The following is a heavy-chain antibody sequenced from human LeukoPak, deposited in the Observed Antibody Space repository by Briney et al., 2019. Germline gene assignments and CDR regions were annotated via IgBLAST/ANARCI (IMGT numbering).Heavy chain of an antibody. Sequence: GGSLRLSCAASGFTFSSYGMHWVRQAPGKGLEWVAFIRYDGSNKYYADSVKGRFTISRDNSKNTLYLQMNSLRAEDTAVYYCAKDDRTGTDAFDIWGQGTMVTVSS. V-gene: IGHV3-30*02. D-gene: IGHD4-11*01. CDR3: AKDDRTGTDAFDI. CDR2: IRYDGSNK. J-gene: IGHJ3*02. CDR1: GFTFSSYG.